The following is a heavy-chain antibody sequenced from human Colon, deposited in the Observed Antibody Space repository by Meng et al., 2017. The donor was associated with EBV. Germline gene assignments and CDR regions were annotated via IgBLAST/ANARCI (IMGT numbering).Heavy chain of an antibody. CDR3: ASYTSFSGSYYNGIDY. CDR1: GGSIRSGPYC. V-gene: IGHV4-39*01. Sequence: GSGPGLGKPSETLSLTCTVSGGSIRSGPYCWAWIRQPPGKGLEWIGSIYYSGSTYYNPSLKSRVTISVDSSKNQFSLKLTSVTAADTSLYYCASYTSFSGSYYNGIDYWGQGTLVTVSS. J-gene: IGHJ4*02. D-gene: IGHD3-10*01. CDR2: IYYSGST.